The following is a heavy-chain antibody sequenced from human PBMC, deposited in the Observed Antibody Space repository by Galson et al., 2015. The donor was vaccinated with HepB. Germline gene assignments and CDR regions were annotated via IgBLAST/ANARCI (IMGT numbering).Heavy chain of an antibody. CDR1: GYTFSSYA. Sequence: SVKVSCKASGYTFSSYAMHWVRQAPGQRLEWMGWINAVNGITKYAQNFQGRVTITRDTSASTAYMELSSLRSEDTAVYYCARDLWYSSGWYYFDYWGQGTLVTVSS. D-gene: IGHD6-19*01. J-gene: IGHJ4*02. V-gene: IGHV1-3*01. CDR3: ARDLWYSSGWYYFDY. CDR2: INAVNGIT.